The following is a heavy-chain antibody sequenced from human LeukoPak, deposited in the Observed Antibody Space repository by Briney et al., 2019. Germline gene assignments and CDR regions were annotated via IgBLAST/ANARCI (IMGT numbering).Heavy chain of an antibody. Sequence: KPSETLSLTCTVSGGSISSSSYYWGWIRQPPGKGLEWIGSIYYSGNTHYSPSLKSRVTISVDTSKNHFSLKLSSVTAADTAVYYCARLPRYSGSYSGGTHWGQGTLVTVSS. CDR3: ARLPRYSGSYSGGTH. CDR1: GGSISSSSYY. V-gene: IGHV4-39*02. D-gene: IGHD1-26*01. J-gene: IGHJ4*02. CDR2: IYYSGNT.